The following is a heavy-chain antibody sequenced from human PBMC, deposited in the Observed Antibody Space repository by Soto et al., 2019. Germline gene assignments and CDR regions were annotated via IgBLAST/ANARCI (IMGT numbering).Heavy chain of an antibody. D-gene: IGHD2-21*02. J-gene: IGHJ4*02. Sequence: SETLSLTCAVYGGSFSGYYWSWIRQPPGKGLEWIGEINHSGSTNYNPSLKSRVTISVDTSKNQFSLKLSSVTAADTAVYYCARGYVVVTVWGQGTLVTVSS. CDR1: GGSFSGYY. V-gene: IGHV4-34*01. CDR3: ARGYVVVTV. CDR2: INHSGST.